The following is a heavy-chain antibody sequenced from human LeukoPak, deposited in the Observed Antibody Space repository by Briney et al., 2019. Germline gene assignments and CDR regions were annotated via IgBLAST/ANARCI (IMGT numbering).Heavy chain of an antibody. CDR3: ARVLDYYGSGSYY. V-gene: IGHV1-2*02. J-gene: IGHJ4*02. CDR1: GYTFTGYY. CDR2: INPNSGGT. D-gene: IGHD3-10*01. Sequence: ASVKVSRKASGYTFTGYYMHWVRQAPGQGLEWMGWINPNSGGTNYAQKFQGRVTMTRDTSISTAYMELSRLRSDDTAVYYCARVLDYYGSGSYYWGQGTLVTVSS.